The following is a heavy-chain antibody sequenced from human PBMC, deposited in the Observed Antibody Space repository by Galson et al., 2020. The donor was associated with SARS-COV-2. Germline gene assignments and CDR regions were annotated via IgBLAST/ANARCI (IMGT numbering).Heavy chain of an antibody. CDR2: INPSGGST. V-gene: IGHV1-46*01. CDR1: GYTFTSYY. CDR3: AGEDYYDSSGDFYYYGMDV. Sequence: GESLKISCKASGYTFTSYYMHWVRQAPGQGLEWMGIINPSGGSTSYAQKFQGRVTMTRDTSTSTVYMELSSLRTEDTAVYYCAGEDYYDSSGDFYYYGMDVWGQGTTGTVSS. D-gene: IGHD3-22*01. J-gene: IGHJ6*02.